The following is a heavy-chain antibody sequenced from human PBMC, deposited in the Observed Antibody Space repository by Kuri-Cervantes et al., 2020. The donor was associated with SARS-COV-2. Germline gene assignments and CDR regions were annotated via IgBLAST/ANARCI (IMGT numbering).Heavy chain of an antibody. J-gene: IGHJ3*02. V-gene: IGHV3-15*01. D-gene: IGHD3-22*01. CDR3: TTSITMIVVVTSTDAFDI. CDR1: GLTFSTAW. Sequence: GGSLRLSCAASGLTFSTAWMSWVRQAPGKGLEWVGRIKSKTDGGTTDYAAPVKGRFTISRDDSKNTLYLQMNSLKTEDTAVYYCTTSITMIVVVTSTDAFDIWGQGTMVTVSS. CDR2: IKSKTDGGTT.